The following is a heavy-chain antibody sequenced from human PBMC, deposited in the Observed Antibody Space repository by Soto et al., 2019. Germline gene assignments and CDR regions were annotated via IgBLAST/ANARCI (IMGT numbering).Heavy chain of an antibody. Sequence: SETLSLTCAVYGGSFSGYYWSWIRQPPGKGLEWIGEINHSGSTNDNPSLKSRVTISVDTSKNQFSLKLSSVTAADTAVYYCARLYGIAVAGTDLDAFDIWGQGTMVTVSS. CDR2: INHSGST. D-gene: IGHD6-19*01. CDR3: ARLYGIAVAGTDLDAFDI. J-gene: IGHJ3*02. V-gene: IGHV4-34*01. CDR1: GGSFSGYY.